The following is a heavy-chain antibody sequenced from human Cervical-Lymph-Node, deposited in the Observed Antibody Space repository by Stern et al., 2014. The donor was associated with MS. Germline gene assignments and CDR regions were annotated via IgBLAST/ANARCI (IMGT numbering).Heavy chain of an antibody. V-gene: IGHV1-69*01. CDR2: IVPLLGKP. D-gene: IGHD4-17*01. CDR1: GGTFSNYA. J-gene: IGHJ6*02. Sequence: QVQLVQSGAEVKKPGSSVKVSCKASGGTFSNYATSWVRQAPGKGLEWMGGIVPLLGKPNYAQKFQGRVTITADESTSTAYMDLSSLRSEDTAVYYCASPLTATSVPFGYYGMDVWGQGTTVTVS. CDR3: ASPLTATSVPFGYYGMDV.